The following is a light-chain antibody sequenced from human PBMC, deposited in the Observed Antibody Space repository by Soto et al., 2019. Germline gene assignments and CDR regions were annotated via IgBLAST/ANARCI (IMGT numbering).Light chain of an antibody. CDR1: QGISNW. J-gene: IGKJ4*01. Sequence: DIQMTQSQSSVSASVGARVTITCRTSQGISNWLAWYQQQPAKAPKLLIYGASSLQSGVPSRFSGGGSGTHFTLIISSLQPEDYATYYCQQTNTFLPLTFGGGTKVEI. V-gene: IGKV1-12*01. CDR3: QQTNTFLPLT. CDR2: GAS.